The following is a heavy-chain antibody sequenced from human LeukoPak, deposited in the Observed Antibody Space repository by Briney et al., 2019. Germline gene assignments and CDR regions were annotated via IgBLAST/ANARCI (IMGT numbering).Heavy chain of an antibody. V-gene: IGHV4-34*01. CDR2: INHSGST. Sequence: SETLSLTCAVYGGSFSGYYWSWIRQPPGKGLEWIGEINHSGSTNYNPSLKSRVTISVDTSKNQFSLKLSSVTAADTAVYYCARELRPYYYDSSGYSDAFDIWGQGTMVTVSS. CDR3: ARELRPYYYDSSGYSDAFDI. D-gene: IGHD3-22*01. CDR1: GGSFSGYY. J-gene: IGHJ3*02.